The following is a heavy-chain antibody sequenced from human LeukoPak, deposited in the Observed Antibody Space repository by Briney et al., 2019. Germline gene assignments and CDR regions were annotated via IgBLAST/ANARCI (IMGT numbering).Heavy chain of an antibody. CDR3: ARVGDSSGWYPHYFDY. CDR2: ISSSGSTI. Sequence: PGGSLRLSCAVSGFTFSSYEMNWVRQAPGKGLEWVSYISSSGSTIYYADSVKGRFTISRDNAKNSLYLQMNSLRAEDTAVYYCARVGDSSGWYPHYFDYWGQGTLVTVSS. CDR1: GFTFSSYE. J-gene: IGHJ4*02. D-gene: IGHD6-19*01. V-gene: IGHV3-48*03.